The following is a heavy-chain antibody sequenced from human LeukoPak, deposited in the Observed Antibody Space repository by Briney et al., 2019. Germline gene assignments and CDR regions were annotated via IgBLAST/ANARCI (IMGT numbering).Heavy chain of an antibody. CDR2: ISSRGDTI. CDR3: ARGGYGWTFNH. Sequence: PGGSLTLSCTASGFSFSDNFMGWMRQAPGKGLEWVSYISSRGDTIHYSDAVKGRFSISRDNSKRSLYLQMNRLRIDDTAVYYCARGGYGWTFNHWGQGTLVSVSS. J-gene: IGHJ5*02. CDR1: GFSFSDNF. D-gene: IGHD5-18*01. V-gene: IGHV3-11*01.